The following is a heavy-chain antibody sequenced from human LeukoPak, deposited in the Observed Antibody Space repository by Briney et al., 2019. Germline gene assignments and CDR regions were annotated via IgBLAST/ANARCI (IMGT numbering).Heavy chain of an antibody. D-gene: IGHD6-19*01. CDR1: GFTFSSYW. CDR3: ARGGSWSVDS. V-gene: IGHV3-7*05. Sequence: PGGSLRLSRAASGFTFSSYWMSWVRQAPGKGLEWVANIKQDGSDMYYVDSVKGRFTISRDNTMNSLYLQMNSLRAEDTAVYYCARGGSWSVDSWGQGTLVTVSS. CDR2: IKQDGSDM. J-gene: IGHJ4*02.